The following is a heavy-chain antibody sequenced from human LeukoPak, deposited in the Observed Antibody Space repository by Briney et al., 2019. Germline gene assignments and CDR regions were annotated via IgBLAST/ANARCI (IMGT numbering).Heavy chain of an antibody. V-gene: IGHV1-46*01. Sequence: ASVKVSCKASGYTFTSYYMHWVRQAPGQGLEWMGIINPSGGSTSYAQKFQGRVTMTRDTSTSTVYMELSSLRSEDTAVYCCARGSRSSGWYSHFDYWGQGTLVTVSS. J-gene: IGHJ4*02. D-gene: IGHD6-19*01. CDR3: ARGSRSSGWYSHFDY. CDR1: GYTFTSYY. CDR2: INPSGGST.